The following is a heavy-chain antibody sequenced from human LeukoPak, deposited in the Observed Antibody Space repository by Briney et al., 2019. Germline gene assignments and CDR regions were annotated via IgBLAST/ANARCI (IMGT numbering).Heavy chain of an antibody. CDR3: TRGFGVANPGIFAFDY. J-gene: IGHJ4*02. CDR2: ISGGGDST. V-gene: IGHV3-23*01. D-gene: IGHD3-3*01. CDR1: GFTFSSYA. Sequence: GGSLRLSCAASGFTFSSYAMSWVRQAPGKGLEWVSGISGGGDSTYYADSVKGRFTISRDNSKNTAYLQMNSLKTEDTAVYYCTRGFGVANPGIFAFDYWSQGTLVTVSS.